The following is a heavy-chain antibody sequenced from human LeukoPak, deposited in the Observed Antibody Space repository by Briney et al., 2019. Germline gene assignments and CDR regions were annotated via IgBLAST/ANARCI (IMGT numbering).Heavy chain of an antibody. CDR1: GFSFRRFW. V-gene: IGHV3-7*01. Sequence: HPGGSLRLSCAGSGFSFRRFWMTWVRQAPGRGLEWVANINGDGDGKRYADSVKDRFTISRDNVRSLVFLQIHSLRDEDTALYYCARDSSPDSATTYYDALDMWGQGTMVTVSS. D-gene: IGHD1-1*01. CDR3: ARDSSPDSATTYYDALDM. J-gene: IGHJ3*02. CDR2: INGDGDGK.